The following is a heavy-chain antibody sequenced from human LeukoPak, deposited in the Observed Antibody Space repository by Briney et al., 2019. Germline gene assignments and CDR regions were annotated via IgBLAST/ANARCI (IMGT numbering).Heavy chain of an antibody. V-gene: IGHV3-23*01. D-gene: IGHD3-3*01. CDR2: ISGSGGST. CDR1: GFTFSSYA. CDR3: AKDRRFITIFGGDDY. Sequence: PGGSLRLSCAASGFTFSSYAMSWVRQAPGKGLEWVSAISGSGGSTYYADPVKGRFTISRDNSKNTLYLQMNSLRAEDTAVYYCAKDRRFITIFGGDDYWGQGTLVTVSS. J-gene: IGHJ4*02.